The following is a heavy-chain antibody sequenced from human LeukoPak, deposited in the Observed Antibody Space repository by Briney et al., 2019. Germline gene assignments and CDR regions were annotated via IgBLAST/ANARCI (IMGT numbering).Heavy chain of an antibody. CDR2: ISGSGGST. Sequence: PGGPLRLSCAASGFTFSSYAMSWVRQAPGKGLEWVSAISGSGGSTYYADSVKGRFTISRDNSKNTLYLQMNSLRAEDTAVYYCAKSVGYGDYADWFDPWGQGTLVTVSS. CDR3: AKSVGYGDYADWFDP. CDR1: GFTFSSYA. D-gene: IGHD4-17*01. V-gene: IGHV3-23*01. J-gene: IGHJ5*02.